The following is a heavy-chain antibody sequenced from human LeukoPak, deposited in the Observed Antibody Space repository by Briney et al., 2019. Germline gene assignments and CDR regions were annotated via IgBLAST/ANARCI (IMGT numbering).Heavy chain of an antibody. D-gene: IGHD3-10*01. V-gene: IGHV5-51*01. J-gene: IGHJ4*02. CDR1: GYSFTSFW. CDR3: ARLRSHLWFGDYDY. Sequence: GEPLKISCKGSGYSFTSFWIGWVRQMPGKGLEWMGIIYPGDSDTRYSPSFQGQVTISADKSISSAYLQWSSLKASDTAMYYCARLRSHLWFGDYDYWGRGTLVTVSS. CDR2: IYPGDSDT.